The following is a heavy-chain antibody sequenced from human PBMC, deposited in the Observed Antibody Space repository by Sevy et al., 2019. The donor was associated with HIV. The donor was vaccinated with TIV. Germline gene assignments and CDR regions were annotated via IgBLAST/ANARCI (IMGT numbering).Heavy chain of an antibody. V-gene: IGHV4-4*07. CDR1: GGSISSYY. CDR2: IYTSGST. CDR3: ARNARPPYDILTGYSNYYYYYMDV. J-gene: IGHJ6*03. Sequence: SETLSLTCTVSGGSISSYYWSWIRQPAGKGLEWIGRIYTSGSTNYNPSLKSRVTMSVDTSKNQFSLKLSSVTAADTAVYYCARNARPPYDILTGYSNYYYYYMDVWGKGPRSPSP. D-gene: IGHD3-9*01.